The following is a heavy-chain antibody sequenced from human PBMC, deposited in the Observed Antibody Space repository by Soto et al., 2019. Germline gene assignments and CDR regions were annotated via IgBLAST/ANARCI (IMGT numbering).Heavy chain of an antibody. CDR1: GYTFTGYY. Sequence: ASVKVSCKASGYTFTGYYMHWVRQAPGQGLEWMGWINPNSGGTNYAQKFQGRVTMTRDTSTSTVYMELSSLRSEDTAVYYCARDYDFMITFGGAEYYYGMDVWGQGTTVTVSS. J-gene: IGHJ6*02. D-gene: IGHD3-16*01. CDR3: ARDYDFMITFGGAEYYYGMDV. CDR2: INPNSGGT. V-gene: IGHV1-2*02.